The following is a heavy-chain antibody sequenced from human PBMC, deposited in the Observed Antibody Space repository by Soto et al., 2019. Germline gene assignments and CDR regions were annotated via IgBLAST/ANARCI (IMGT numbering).Heavy chain of an antibody. D-gene: IGHD5-18*01. V-gene: IGHV3-21*01. CDR1: GLTFSSYS. Sequence: EVQLVESGGGLVKPGGSLRLSCAASGLTFSSYSMNWVRQAPGKGLEWVSSISSSSSYIYYADSVKGRFTTSRDHAKNSPDLQMNSMRAEDTAVYYSARDRGNTAMTFDYWGQGTLVTVSS. CDR3: ARDRGNTAMTFDY. J-gene: IGHJ4*02. CDR2: ISSSSSYI.